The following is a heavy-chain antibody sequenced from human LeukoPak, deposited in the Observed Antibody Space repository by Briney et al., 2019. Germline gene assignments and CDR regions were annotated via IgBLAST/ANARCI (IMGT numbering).Heavy chain of an antibody. CDR2: INHSGST. J-gene: IGHJ5*02. D-gene: IGHD6-13*01. CDR3: ARDHSSSWNYNWYDP. V-gene: IGHV4-34*01. Sequence: SETLSLTCAVYGGSFSGSYWSWIRQPPGKGLEWIGEINHSGSTNYNPSLKSRATLSLDTPKNQFSLSLSSVTAADTAVYYCARDHSSSWNYNWYDPWGQGTLVTVSS. CDR1: GGSFSGSY.